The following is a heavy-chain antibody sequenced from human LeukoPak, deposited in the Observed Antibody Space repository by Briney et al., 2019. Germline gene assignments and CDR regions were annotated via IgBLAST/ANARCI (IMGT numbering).Heavy chain of an antibody. CDR1: GLIFSDYS. CDR2: ITSSSSPT. D-gene: IGHD2-2*01. CDR3: ARGEPYHCSSTSCYYDY. V-gene: IGHV3-48*01. Sequence: GGSLRLSCAASGLIFSDYSMNWVRQAPGKGLEWVSYITSSSSPTFYADSVKGRFTISGDNAKNSLLLQMNSLRAEDTAVYYCARGEPYHCSSTSCYYDYWGQGTLVTVSS. J-gene: IGHJ4*02.